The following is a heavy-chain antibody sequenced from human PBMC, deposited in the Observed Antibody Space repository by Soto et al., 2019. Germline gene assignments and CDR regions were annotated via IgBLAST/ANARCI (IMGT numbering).Heavy chain of an antibody. CDR1: GGSFSTDY. CDR3: ARDLSARASHDFDY. Sequence: SETLSLTCAVYGGSFSTDYWSWIRQPPGKGLEWIGEINPSGGTNYNPSLKSRVTLSVATSKNQFSLKLSSVTAADTAVYYCARDLSARASHDFDYWSQGNLVTVSS. V-gene: IGHV4-34*01. CDR2: INPSGGT. J-gene: IGHJ4*02. D-gene: IGHD6-6*01.